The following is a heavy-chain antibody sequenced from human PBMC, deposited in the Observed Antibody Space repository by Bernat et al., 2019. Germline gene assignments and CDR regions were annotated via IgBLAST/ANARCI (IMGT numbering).Heavy chain of an antibody. CDR1: GFSLSTYSMC. D-gene: IGHD2-21*02. CDR3: ARLRWGQGDAFDF. Sequence: QVTLRESGPALVEPTQTLTLTCNFSGFSLSTYSMCVGWIRQPPGKALEWLARIDWDDHKYYKTSLRARLTISQDSSKNQVSLTMTNMDPVDTASYYCARLRWGQGDAFDFWGQGTMVTVSS. J-gene: IGHJ3*01. CDR2: IDWDDHK. V-gene: IGHV2-70*15.